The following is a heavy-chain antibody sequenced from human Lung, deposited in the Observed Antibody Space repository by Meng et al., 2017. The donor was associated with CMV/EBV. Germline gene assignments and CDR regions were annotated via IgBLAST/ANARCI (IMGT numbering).Heavy chain of an antibody. Sequence: TCSVYGGSVNSPNYYWSWIRQSPGKGLEWIGYISYSGSTTYNPSLNSRVTIAMDKSKNQFSLNLFSLTPADSALYYCARQWAGSSFDYWGQGALVTVSS. D-gene: IGHD1-26*01. CDR2: ISYSGST. CDR1: GGSVNSPNYY. CDR3: ARQWAGSSFDY. V-gene: IGHV4-61*01. J-gene: IGHJ4*02.